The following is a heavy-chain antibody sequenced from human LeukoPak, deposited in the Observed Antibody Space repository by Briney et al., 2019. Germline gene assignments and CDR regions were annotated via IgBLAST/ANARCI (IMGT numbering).Heavy chain of an antibody. J-gene: IGHJ4*02. D-gene: IGHD6-19*01. CDR1: GLTVSSNY. CDR3: ARLSGPGSGWTTLDY. CDR2: IYSGGST. V-gene: IGHV3-66*01. Sequence: GGSLRLSCAASGLTVSSNYMSWVRQAPGKGLEWVSVIYSGGSTYYADSVKGRFTISRDTAENSLYLQMNSLRAEDTALYYCARLSGPGSGWTTLDYWGQGTLVTVSS.